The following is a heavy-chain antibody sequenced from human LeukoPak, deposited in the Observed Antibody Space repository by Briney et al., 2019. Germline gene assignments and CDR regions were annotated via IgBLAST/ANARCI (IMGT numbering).Heavy chain of an antibody. Sequence: SETLSLTCTISGDSISSGHYWDWIRQPPGRGLEWIGSIHHSGSTWYNPSLKSRVTISLDTSQTQISLRVTSVTAADTAVYYCARGTDYYDSSGWLDPWGQGTLVTVSS. D-gene: IGHD3-22*01. CDR2: IHHSGST. V-gene: IGHV4-38-2*02. CDR3: ARGTDYYDSSGWLDP. CDR1: GDSISSGHY. J-gene: IGHJ5*02.